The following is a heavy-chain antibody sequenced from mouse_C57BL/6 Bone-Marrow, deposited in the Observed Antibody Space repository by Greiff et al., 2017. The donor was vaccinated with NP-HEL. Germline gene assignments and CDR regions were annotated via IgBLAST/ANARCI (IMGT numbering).Heavy chain of an antibody. Sequence: EVQLQQSGPELVKPGASVKIPCKASGYTFTDYNMDWVKQSHGKSLEWIGDINPNNGGTIYNQKFKGKATLTVDKSSSTAYMELRSLTSEDTAVYYCAREVILCDGYYDWYFDVWGTGTTVTVSS. D-gene: IGHD2-3*01. J-gene: IGHJ1*03. CDR1: GYTFTDYN. CDR3: AREVILCDGYYDWYFDV. V-gene: IGHV1-18*01. CDR2: INPNNGGT.